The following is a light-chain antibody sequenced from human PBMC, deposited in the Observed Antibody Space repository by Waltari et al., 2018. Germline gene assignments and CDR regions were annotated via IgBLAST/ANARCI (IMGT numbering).Light chain of an antibody. Sequence: ELVMTQSPVTLSVSPGERSTLSCRASQSVSSNLAWYQQIPGQAPKLLIYGTSKRATGIPARFSGSGSGTDFTLTISSLQSEDSAVYFCQQYASWPPRYTFGQGTKLEIK. CDR1: QSVSSN. CDR3: QQYASWPPRYT. J-gene: IGKJ2*01. V-gene: IGKV3-15*01. CDR2: GTS.